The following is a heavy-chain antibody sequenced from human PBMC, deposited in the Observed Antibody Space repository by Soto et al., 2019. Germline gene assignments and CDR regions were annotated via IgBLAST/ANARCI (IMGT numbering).Heavy chain of an antibody. CDR1: GGSITSSGYY. CDR3: ARGGGSTKVDS. V-gene: IGHV4-31*03. CDR2: TSNSGST. D-gene: IGHD2-2*01. Sequence: QVQLQESGPGLVKPSQTLSLTCTVSGGSITSSGYYWSWIRQHPGEGLEWIGFTSNSGSTSYNPSLQSRVTISVDTSSNQSSLNLKSVTAADTAVYYCARGGGSTKVDSWGQGTLVTVSP. J-gene: IGHJ4*02.